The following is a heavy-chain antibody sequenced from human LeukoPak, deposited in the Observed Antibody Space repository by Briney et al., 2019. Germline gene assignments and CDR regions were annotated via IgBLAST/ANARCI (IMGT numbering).Heavy chain of an antibody. CDR3: AKDFARFGELFLVFDY. CDR2: ISYDGSNK. V-gene: IGHV3-30*18. D-gene: IGHD3-10*01. CDR1: GSTFSSYG. Sequence: GGSLRLSCAASGSTFSSYGMHWVRQAPGKGLEWVAVISYDGSNKYYADSVKGRFTISRDNSKNTLYLQMNSLRAEDTAVYYCAKDFARFGELFLVFDYWGQGTLVTVSP. J-gene: IGHJ4*02.